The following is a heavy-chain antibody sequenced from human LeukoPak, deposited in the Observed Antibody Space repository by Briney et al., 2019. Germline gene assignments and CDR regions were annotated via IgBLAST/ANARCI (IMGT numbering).Heavy chain of an antibody. V-gene: IGHV4-34*01. CDR2: INHSGST. Sequence: PSDTLSLTCAVYGGSFSGYYWSWIRQPPGKGLEWIGEINHSGSTNHNPSLKSPVTIAVDTSKNQFSLKLSSVTAAATAVYYCERVRYNWNGGYFDHWGQGTLVTVSS. D-gene: IGHD1-20*01. CDR3: ERVRYNWNGGYFDH. J-gene: IGHJ4*02. CDR1: GGSFSGYY.